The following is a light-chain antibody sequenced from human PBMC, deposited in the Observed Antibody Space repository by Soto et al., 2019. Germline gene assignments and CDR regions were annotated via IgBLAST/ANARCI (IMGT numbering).Light chain of an antibody. J-gene: IGKJ1*01. CDR2: AAS. V-gene: IGKV1-39*01. Sequence: DIQMTPSPSSLSASVGDRVTITCRASQSISSYLNWYQQKPWKAPNLLIYAASSLQSGVPSSFSGSGSGTDFTLTISSLQPEDFATYYCQQSYSTPRTFGQGTKVEIK. CDR1: QSISSY. CDR3: QQSYSTPRT.